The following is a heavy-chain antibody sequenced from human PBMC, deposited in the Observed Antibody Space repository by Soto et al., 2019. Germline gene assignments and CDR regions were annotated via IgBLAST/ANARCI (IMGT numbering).Heavy chain of an antibody. CDR1: GFTFDDYA. CDR3: AKVLFGVVIFSDFDI. J-gene: IGHJ3*02. CDR2: ISWNSGSI. V-gene: IGHV3-9*01. D-gene: IGHD3-3*01. Sequence: PGGSLRLSCAASGFTFDDYAMHWVRQAPGKGLEWVSGISWNSGSIGYADSVKGRFTISRDNAKNSLYLQMNSLRAEDTALYYCAKVLFGVVIFSDFDIWGQGTMVTVSS.